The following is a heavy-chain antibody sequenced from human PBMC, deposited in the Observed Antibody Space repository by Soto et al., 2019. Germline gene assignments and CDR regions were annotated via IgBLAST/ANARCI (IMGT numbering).Heavy chain of an antibody. CDR3: AKDPPCGGDCFWWFDH. V-gene: IGHV3-23*01. Sequence: EVQLLESGGGLVQPGGSLRLSCAASGFTFSSYAMSWVRQAPGKGLEWVSAISGSGGSTYYADSVKGRFTISRDNSKNTMYLQMNSLRAEDTAVYYCAKDPPCGGDCFWWFDHWGQGTLVTVSS. CDR2: ISGSGGST. CDR1: GFTFSSYA. D-gene: IGHD2-21*01. J-gene: IGHJ5*02.